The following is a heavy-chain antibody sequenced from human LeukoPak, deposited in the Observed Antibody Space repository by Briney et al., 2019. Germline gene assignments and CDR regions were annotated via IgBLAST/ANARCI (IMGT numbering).Heavy chain of an antibody. CDR2: IYSGDIT. V-gene: IGHV3-66*01. CDR3: ARSPPWAPLDY. CDR1: GFTVSNNY. J-gene: IGHJ4*02. Sequence: PGGSLRLSCAASGFTVSNNYMSWVRQAPGKGLEWVSLIYSGDITAYADSVKGRFTISRDTSKSTLCLRMNSLRAEDTAVYYCARSPPWAPLDYWGQGTLVTVSS.